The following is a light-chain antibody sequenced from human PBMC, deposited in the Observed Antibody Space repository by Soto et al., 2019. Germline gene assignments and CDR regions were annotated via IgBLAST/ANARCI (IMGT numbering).Light chain of an antibody. CDR1: SVDIVSYNR. J-gene: IGLJ1*01. CDR3: SSYTNIFTRACV. Sequence: SAWTQPAYMSGAPGLYITISCTGTSVDIVSYNRVSWYQQHPGKDPKLRIYEVTDPPSGAANLFSGSQSSNTTSVTISGRQAEDEAEYYCSSYTNIFTRACVFGTGTKVTVL. CDR2: EVT. V-gene: IGLV2-14*02.